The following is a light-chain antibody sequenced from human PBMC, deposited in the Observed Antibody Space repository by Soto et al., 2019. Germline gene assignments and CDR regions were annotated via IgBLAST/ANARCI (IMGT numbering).Light chain of an antibody. CDR1: QGISSY. CDR2: AAS. J-gene: IGKJ4*01. V-gene: IGKV1-9*01. Sequence: DRVTITCRASQGISSYLAWYQQRPGKAPDLLIYAASTLQSGVPSRFSGSGSGTEFTLTISSLQPEDFATYYCQQLNTYPLTFGGGTKVDI. CDR3: QQLNTYPLT.